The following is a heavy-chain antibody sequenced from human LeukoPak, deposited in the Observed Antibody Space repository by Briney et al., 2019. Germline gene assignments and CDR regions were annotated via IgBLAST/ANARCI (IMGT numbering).Heavy chain of an antibody. CDR3: ARHSSTWYQFDP. CDR2: IYSSGST. D-gene: IGHD6-13*01. CDR1: GGSFSGYY. J-gene: IGHJ5*02. V-gene: IGHV4-4*09. Sequence: SETLSLTCAVYGGSFSGYYWSWIRQPPGKGLEWIGYIYSSGSTNYNPSLKRRVTISVDTSKNQVSLKLSSVTAADTAVYYCARHSSTWYQFDPWGQGALVTVSS.